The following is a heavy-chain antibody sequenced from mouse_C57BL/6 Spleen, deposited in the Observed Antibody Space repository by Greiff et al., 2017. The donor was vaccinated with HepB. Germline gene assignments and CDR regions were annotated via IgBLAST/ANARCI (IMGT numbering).Heavy chain of an antibody. CDR2: INPNYGTT. CDR1: GYSFTDYN. D-gene: IGHD2-4*01. J-gene: IGHJ3*01. Sequence: VQLKQSGPELVKPGASVKISCKASGYSFTDYNMNWVKQSNGKSLEWIGVINPNYGTTSYNQKFKGKATLTVDQSSSTAYMQPNSLTSEDSAVYYCATEYDYDGWFADWGQGTLVTVSA. V-gene: IGHV1-39*01. CDR3: ATEYDYDGWFAD.